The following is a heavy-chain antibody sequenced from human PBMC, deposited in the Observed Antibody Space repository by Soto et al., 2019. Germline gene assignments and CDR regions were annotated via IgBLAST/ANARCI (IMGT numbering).Heavy chain of an antibody. J-gene: IGHJ5*02. V-gene: IGHV3-30-3*01. CDR3: ARDSPRGYYYDSSGSNWFDP. Sequence: QVQLVESGGGVVQPGRSLRLSCAASGFTFSSYAMRWVRQAPGKGLEWVAVISYDGSNKYYADSVKGRFTISRDNSKNTLYLQMNSLRAEDTAVYYCARDSPRGYYYDSSGSNWFDPWGQGTLVTVSS. CDR1: GFTFSSYA. CDR2: ISYDGSNK. D-gene: IGHD3-22*01.